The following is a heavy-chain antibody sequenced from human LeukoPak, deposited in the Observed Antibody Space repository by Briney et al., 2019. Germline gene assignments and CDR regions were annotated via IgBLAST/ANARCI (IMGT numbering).Heavy chain of an antibody. Sequence: GGSLRLSCTASGFTFGDYAMNWVRQAPGKGLEWVGFIRSKPYGGTIEYAASVKGRFTISRDDSKSIAYLQMNSLKTEDTAVYYCTRLGARPFRIAAAGTGLDYWGQGTLVTVSS. CDR2: IRSKPYGGTI. CDR3: TRLGARPFRIAAAGTGLDY. J-gene: IGHJ4*02. D-gene: IGHD6-13*01. V-gene: IGHV3-49*04. CDR1: GFTFGDYA.